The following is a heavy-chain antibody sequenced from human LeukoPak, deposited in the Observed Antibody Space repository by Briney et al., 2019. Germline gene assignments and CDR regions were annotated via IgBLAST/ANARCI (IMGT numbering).Heavy chain of an antibody. Sequence: SETLSLTCTVSGGSISSSSYYWSWIRQSPGKGLEWIGEIDHSGSTNYNPSLKSRVTISGDTSKNQFSLRLNSVTAADTAVYYCARHVRWFGTGWTHWGQGTLVTVSS. D-gene: IGHD3-10*01. CDR2: IDHSGST. V-gene: IGHV4-39*01. CDR3: ARHVRWFGTGWTH. CDR1: GGSISSSSYY. J-gene: IGHJ4*02.